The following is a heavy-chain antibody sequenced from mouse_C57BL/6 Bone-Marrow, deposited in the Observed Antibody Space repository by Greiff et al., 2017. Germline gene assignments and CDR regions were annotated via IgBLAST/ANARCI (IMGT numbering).Heavy chain of an antibody. CDR3: ARTTVVATGYFDV. CDR2: IDPSDSYT. J-gene: IGHJ1*03. D-gene: IGHD1-1*01. V-gene: IGHV1-59*01. CDR1: GYTFTSYW. Sequence: QVQLQQPGAELVRPGTSVKLSCKASGYTFTSYWMHWVKQRPGQGLEWIGVIDPSDSYTNYNQKFKGKATLTVDTSSSTAYMQLSSLTSEDSAVYYCARTTVVATGYFDVWGTGTTVTVSS.